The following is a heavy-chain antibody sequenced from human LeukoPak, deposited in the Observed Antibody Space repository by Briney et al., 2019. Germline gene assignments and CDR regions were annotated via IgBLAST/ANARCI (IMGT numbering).Heavy chain of an antibody. CDR1: GYTLTELS. CDR3: ATSSSGYEGAFDY. CDR2: FDPEDGAT. J-gene: IGHJ4*02. V-gene: IGHV1-24*01. Sequence: ASVMVSCKVSGYTLTELSMHWVRQAPGKGLEWMGGFDPEDGATIYAQKFQGRVTMTEDTSTDTAYMELSSLRSEDTAVYYCATSSSGYEGAFDYWGQGTLVTVSS. D-gene: IGHD3-22*01.